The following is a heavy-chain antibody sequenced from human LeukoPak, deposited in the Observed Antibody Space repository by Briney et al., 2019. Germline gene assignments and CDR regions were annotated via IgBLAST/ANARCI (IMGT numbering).Heavy chain of an antibody. D-gene: IGHD3-3*01. CDR3: ARGMTIGPPIPYDFWSGYQYYYYYGMDV. CDR1: GHTFTGYY. Sequence: GASVKVSCKASGHTFTGYYMHWVRQAPGQGLEWMGWINPNSGGTNYAQKFQGRVTMTRDTSISTAYMELSRLRSDDTAVYYCARGMTIGPPIPYDFWSGYQYYYYYGMDVWGQGTTVTVSS. CDR2: INPNSGGT. V-gene: IGHV1-2*02. J-gene: IGHJ6*02.